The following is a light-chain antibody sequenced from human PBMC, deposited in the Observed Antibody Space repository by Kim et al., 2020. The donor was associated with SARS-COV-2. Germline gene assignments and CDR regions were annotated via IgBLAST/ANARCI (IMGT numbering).Light chain of an antibody. J-gene: IGKJ5*01. Sequence: DIQMTQSPSSLSASVGDRVTITCRASQSINTFLNWYQQRPGKAPKLLMYAASSLPRGVPSRFSGSRSGTDFTLTISSLQPEELATDYGKQNYRAPTTFGQGTRLEIK. CDR2: AAS. V-gene: IGKV1-39*01. CDR1: QSINTF. CDR3: KQNYRAPTT.